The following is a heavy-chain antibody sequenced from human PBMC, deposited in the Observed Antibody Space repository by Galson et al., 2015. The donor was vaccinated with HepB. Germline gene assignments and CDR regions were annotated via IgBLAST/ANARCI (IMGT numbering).Heavy chain of an antibody. CDR2: ITSSGSAI. V-gene: IGHV3-11*01. CDR1: GFTFSDYY. Sequence: SLRLSCAASGFTFSDYYMSWLRQAPGKGLEWVSYITSSGSAIYYADSVRGRFTISRDNAKNSLYLHMDSLRVEDTAVYYCARDQTLPNWGSQQPFDSWGQGTLVTVSS. D-gene: IGHD7-27*01. CDR3: ARDQTLPNWGSQQPFDS. J-gene: IGHJ4*02.